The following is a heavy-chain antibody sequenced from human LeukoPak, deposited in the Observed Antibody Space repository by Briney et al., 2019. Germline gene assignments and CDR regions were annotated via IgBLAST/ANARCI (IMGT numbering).Heavy chain of an antibody. CDR3: ARDYYYGSGSPPNWFDP. Sequence: ASVKVSCKASGYTFTSYAMNWVRQAPGQGLEWMGWINTNTGNPTYAQGFTGRFVFSLDTSVSTAYLQISSLKAEDTAVYYCARDYYYGSGSPPNWFDPWAREPWSPSPQ. CDR2: INTNTGNP. V-gene: IGHV7-4-1*02. CDR1: GYTFTSYA. D-gene: IGHD3-10*01. J-gene: IGHJ5*02.